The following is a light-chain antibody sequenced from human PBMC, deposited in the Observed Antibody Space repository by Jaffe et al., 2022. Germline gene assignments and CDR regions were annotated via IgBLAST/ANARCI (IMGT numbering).Light chain of an antibody. CDR3: SSYADSNNLWV. CDR2: EVT. J-gene: IGLJ3*02. Sequence: QSALTQPPSASGSPGQSVTISCTGTSSDVGRYSYVSWYQQQPGKAPKLMIYEVTERPSGVPDRFSGSKFGNTASLTVSGLQAEDEADYYCSSYADSNNLWVFGGGTKLTVL. CDR1: SSDVGRYSY. V-gene: IGLV2-8*01.